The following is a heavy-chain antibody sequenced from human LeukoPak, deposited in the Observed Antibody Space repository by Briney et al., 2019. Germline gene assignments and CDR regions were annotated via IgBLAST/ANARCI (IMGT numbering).Heavy chain of an antibody. CDR1: GGTFSSYA. CDR3: ARSQDIVVVPAAIIDAFDI. V-gene: IGHV1-69*05. J-gene: IGHJ3*02. Sequence: ASVTVSCKASGGTFSSYAISWVRQAPGQGLEWMGGIIPIFGTANYAQKFQGRVTITTDESTSTAYMELSSLRSEDTAVYYCARSQDIVVVPAAIIDAFDIWGQGTMVTVSS. D-gene: IGHD2-2*01. CDR2: IIPIFGTA.